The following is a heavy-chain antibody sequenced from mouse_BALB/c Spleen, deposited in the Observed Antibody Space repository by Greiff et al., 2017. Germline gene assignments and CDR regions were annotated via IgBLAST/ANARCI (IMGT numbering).Heavy chain of an antibody. V-gene: IGHV5-17*02. CDR3: ARGYDYDGYYAMDY. J-gene: IGHJ4*01. CDR2: ISSGSSTI. CDR1: GFTFSSFG. D-gene: IGHD2-4*01. Sequence: EVKLVESGGGLVQPGGSRKLSCAASGFTFSSFGMHWVRQAPEKGLEWVAYISSGSSTIYYADTVKGRFTISRDNPKNTLFLQMTSLRSEDTAMYYCARGYDYDGYYAMDYWGQGTSVTVSS.